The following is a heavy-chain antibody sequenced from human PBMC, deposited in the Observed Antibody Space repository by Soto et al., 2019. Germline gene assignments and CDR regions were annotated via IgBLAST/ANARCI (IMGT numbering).Heavy chain of an antibody. Sequence: SETLSLTCTVSGGSISSSSYYWGWIRQPPGKGLEWIGSIYYSGSTYYNPSLKSRVTISVDTSKNQFSLKLSSVTAADTAVYYCARHVNYYDSSGYVRGRDAFDIWGQGTMVTVSS. D-gene: IGHD3-22*01. CDR1: GGSISSSSYY. J-gene: IGHJ3*02. CDR3: ARHVNYYDSSGYVRGRDAFDI. CDR2: IYYSGST. V-gene: IGHV4-39*01.